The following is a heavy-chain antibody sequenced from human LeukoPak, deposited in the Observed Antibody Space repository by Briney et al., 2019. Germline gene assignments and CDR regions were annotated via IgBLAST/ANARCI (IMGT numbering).Heavy chain of an antibody. CDR2: ISGSGGST. D-gene: IGHD4-11*01. CDR1: GFTFSSYA. CDR3: AKGLGKATVTPLGY. V-gene: IGHV3-23*01. J-gene: IGHJ4*02. Sequence: GGSLRLSCAASGFTFSSYAMSWVRQAPGEGLEWVSGISGSGGSTYYADSVKGRFTISRDNSKNTLNLQMDSLRAEDTAVYYCAKGLGKATVTPLGYWGQGTLVTVSS.